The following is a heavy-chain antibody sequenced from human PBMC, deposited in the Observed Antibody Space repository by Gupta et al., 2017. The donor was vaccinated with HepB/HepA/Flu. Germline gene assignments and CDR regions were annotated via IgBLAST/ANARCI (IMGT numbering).Heavy chain of an antibody. V-gene: IGHV3-66*01. Sequence: EVQLVESGGGLVQPGGSLRLSCAASGFTVSSTYMSWVRQAPGRGLEWVSIIYSGGATYYVDSVKGRFTISRDNSKYTLYLQMNSRRAEDTAVYYCARVSMVLYYFDYWGQGYLVTVSS. J-gene: IGHJ4*02. CDR1: GFTVSSTY. D-gene: IGHD2/OR15-2a*01. CDR2: IYSGGAT. CDR3: ARVSMVLYYFDY.